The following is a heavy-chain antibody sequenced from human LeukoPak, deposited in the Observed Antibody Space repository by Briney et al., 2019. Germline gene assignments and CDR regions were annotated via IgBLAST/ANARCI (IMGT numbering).Heavy chain of an antibody. CDR2: VSHDGSHS. CDR3: ATYFRAALCSGHSCPITRFDY. Sequence: GGSLRLSCTASGFTFSSFWMTWVRQAPEKGPEWVASVSHDGSHSYYVDFVKGRFTISRDNAKNSLYLQMNSLRAEDTAMYYCATYFRAALCSGHSCPITRFDYWGQGTLATVSS. V-gene: IGHV3-7*01. J-gene: IGHJ4*02. D-gene: IGHD2-2*01. CDR1: GFTFSSFW.